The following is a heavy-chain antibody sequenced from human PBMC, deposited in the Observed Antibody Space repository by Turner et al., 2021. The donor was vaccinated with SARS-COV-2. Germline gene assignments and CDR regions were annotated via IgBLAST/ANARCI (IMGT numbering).Heavy chain of an antibody. D-gene: IGHD3-3*01. CDR2: ISSYEGSI. CDR3: ARDLMEVGGMDV. Sequence: EVQLVDSGGDLVQRGGSLRLSCSASGFTFSSHAMHWVRQAPGKGLEYVSTISSYEGSIYYADSVKGRFTVSRDNSKNTLYLQMSSLRVEDTAVYYCARDLMEVGGMDVWGQGTTVTVSS. V-gene: IGHV3-64D*06. J-gene: IGHJ6*02. CDR1: GFTFSSHA.